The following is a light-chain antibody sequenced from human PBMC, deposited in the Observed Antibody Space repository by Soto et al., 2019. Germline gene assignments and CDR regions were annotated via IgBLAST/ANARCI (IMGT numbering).Light chain of an antibody. V-gene: IGKV1-39*01. J-gene: IGKJ1*01. CDR2: VAS. Sequence: DIQMTQSPSSLSASVGDRVTIKCRASHSIDTYLNWYQQKPGKAPKVVIYVASRLQTGVPSRFSGSGSGTDFSLTITSLQPEDFATYFCQQSYTIPWTFGQGTRVEVK. CDR3: QQSYTIPWT. CDR1: HSIDTY.